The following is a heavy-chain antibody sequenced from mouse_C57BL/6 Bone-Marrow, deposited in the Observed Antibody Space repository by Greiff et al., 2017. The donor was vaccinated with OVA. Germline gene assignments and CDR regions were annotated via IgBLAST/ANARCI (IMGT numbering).Heavy chain of an antibody. J-gene: IGHJ4*01. V-gene: IGHV5-17*01. CDR3: AKIYYDYEDAMDY. CDR2: ISSGSSTI. D-gene: IGHD2-4*01. Sequence: EVMLVESGGGLVKPGGSLKLSCAASGFTFSDYGMHWVRQAPEKGLEWVAYISSGSSTIYYADTVKGRFTISRDNAKNTPFLQMTSLRSEDTAMYYCAKIYYDYEDAMDYWGQGTSATVSS. CDR1: GFTFSDYG.